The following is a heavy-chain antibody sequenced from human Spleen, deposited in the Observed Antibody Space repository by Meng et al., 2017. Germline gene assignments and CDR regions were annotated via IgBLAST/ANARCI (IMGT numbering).Heavy chain of an antibody. V-gene: IGHV3-15*01. CDR2: MKSNVDGGTV. CDR3: AGDFDY. CDR1: GFSFSSYA. J-gene: IGHJ4*01. Sequence: GGSLRLSCAASGFSFSSYAMSWVRQAPGKGLEWMGRMKSNVDGGTVDYAAAVKGRFFISRDDSDNTFYLQMNSLKTEDTAVYYCAGDFDYWGHGTLVTVSS.